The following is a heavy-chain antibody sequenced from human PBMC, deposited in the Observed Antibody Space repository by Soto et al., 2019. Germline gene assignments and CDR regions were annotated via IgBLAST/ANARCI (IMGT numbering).Heavy chain of an antibody. D-gene: IGHD4-17*01. Sequence: QVQLVESGGVVVQPGRSLRLYCAASGFTFSSYTMHWVRQAPGKGLEWVAVMSYDGSHKYYADSVKGRFSIYRDNSKNTLYLQMTGLRADDTAVYYCARAPAPDYGGVGDYWGQGTLVTVSS. CDR2: MSYDGSHK. CDR1: GFTFSSYT. CDR3: ARAPAPDYGGVGDY. V-gene: IGHV3-30-3*01. J-gene: IGHJ4*02.